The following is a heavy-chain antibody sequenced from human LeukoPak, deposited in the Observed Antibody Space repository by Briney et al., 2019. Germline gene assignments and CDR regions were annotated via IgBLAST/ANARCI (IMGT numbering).Heavy chain of an antibody. D-gene: IGHD2-15*01. Sequence: TSETLSLTCTVSGDSISTSNSYWGWIRQPPGKGLEWIGSIYYSGNTYYNASLKSRVTISVDTSKNQFSLKLSSVTAADTAVYYCARDNIVVVAATKAYYFDYWGQGTLVTVSS. J-gene: IGHJ4*02. V-gene: IGHV4-39*02. CDR3: ARDNIVVVAATKAYYFDY. CDR2: IYYSGNT. CDR1: GDSISTSNSY.